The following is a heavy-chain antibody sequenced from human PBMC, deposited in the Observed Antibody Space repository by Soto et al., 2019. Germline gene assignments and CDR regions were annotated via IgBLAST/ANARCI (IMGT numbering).Heavy chain of an antibody. V-gene: IGHV3-33*01. D-gene: IGHD3-16*01. CDR1: GFIFSNYG. J-gene: IGHJ4*02. Sequence: QVQVEESGGGVVQPGRSLRLSCAASGFIFSNYGMHWVRQAPGKGLAWVAVIWNDGSKEYYVDSVKGRFTISRDNLKNTVSLQMNGLRAEDTAVYYCARTSYYDKTGVFDYWGQGTLVTVSS. CDR2: IWNDGSKE. CDR3: ARTSYYDKTGVFDY.